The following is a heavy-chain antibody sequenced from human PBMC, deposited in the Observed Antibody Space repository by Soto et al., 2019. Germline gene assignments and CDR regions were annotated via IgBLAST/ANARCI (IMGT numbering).Heavy chain of an antibody. D-gene: IGHD6-19*01. J-gene: IGHJ3*02. V-gene: IGHV3-23*01. CDR3: TKGTWLDI. CDR1: GFTFGSHD. CDR2: ISVSDPDT. Sequence: EVQLLESGGGLVQPGGSLRLSCAAFGFTFGSHDMSWVRQAPGKVLEWVSSISVSDPDTYYADSVKGRFTLSRDISKNTLFLQMDSLRAEDTALYYCTKGTWLDIWGQGTMVTVSS.